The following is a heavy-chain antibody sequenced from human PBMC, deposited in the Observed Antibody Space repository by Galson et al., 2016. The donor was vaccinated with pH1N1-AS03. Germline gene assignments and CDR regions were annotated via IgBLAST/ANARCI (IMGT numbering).Heavy chain of an antibody. J-gene: IGHJ4*02. CDR3: EPDRSCWYNDY. V-gene: IGHV3-23*01. D-gene: IGHD6-19*01. CDR2: ISGSGGST. CDR1: GFTFSSYA. Sequence: SLRLSCAASGFTFSSYAMSWVRQAPGKGLEWVSAISGSGGSTYYADSVKGRFTISRDNAKNTLYLQMNSLRGEDTAVYYCEPDRSCWYNDYWCQGTLLNLSS.